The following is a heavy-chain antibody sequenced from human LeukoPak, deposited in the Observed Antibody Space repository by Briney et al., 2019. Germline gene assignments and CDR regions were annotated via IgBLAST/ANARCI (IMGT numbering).Heavy chain of an antibody. Sequence: SETLSLTCTVSGGSISSYFWSWIRQPPGKGLEWIGYIYYTGSTNYNPSLKSRVTISVDTSRNQFSLNLSSVTAADTAVYYCARAAGVAFDYWGQGTLVTVSS. V-gene: IGHV4-59*08. CDR1: GGSISSYF. CDR3: ARAAGVAFDY. J-gene: IGHJ4*02. D-gene: IGHD2-8*01. CDR2: IYYTGST.